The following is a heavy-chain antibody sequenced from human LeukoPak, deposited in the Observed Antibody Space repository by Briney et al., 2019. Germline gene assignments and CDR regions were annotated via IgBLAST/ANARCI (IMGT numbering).Heavy chain of an antibody. Sequence: ASVKVSCKASGYTFTGYYMHWVRQAPGQGLEWMGWINPNSGGTNYAQKFQGRVTMTRDTSISTAYMELSRLRSDDTAVYYCASWRGGPAHYYGSGSSYYFDYWGQGTLVTVSS. V-gene: IGHV1-2*02. CDR1: GYTFTGYY. CDR3: ASWRGGPAHYYGSGSSYYFDY. D-gene: IGHD3-10*01. J-gene: IGHJ4*02. CDR2: INPNSGGT.